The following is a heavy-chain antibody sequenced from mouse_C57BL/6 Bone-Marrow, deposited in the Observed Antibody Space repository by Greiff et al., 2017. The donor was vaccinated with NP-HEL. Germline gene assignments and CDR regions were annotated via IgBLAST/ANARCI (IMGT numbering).Heavy chain of an antibody. CDR1: GYAFSSSW. J-gene: IGHJ4*01. CDR2: IYPGDGDT. V-gene: IGHV1-82*01. Sequence: QVQLQQSGPELVKPGASVKISCKASGYAFSSSWMNWVKQRPGKGLEWIGRIYPGDGDTTYNGKFKGKATLTADKSSSTAYMQLSSLTSEDSAVYVCASGGATTSDYWGQGTSVTVSS. D-gene: IGHD1-1*01. CDR3: ASGGATTSDY.